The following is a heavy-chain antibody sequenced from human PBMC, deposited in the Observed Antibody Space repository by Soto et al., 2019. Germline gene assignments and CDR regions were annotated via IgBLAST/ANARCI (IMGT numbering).Heavy chain of an antibody. J-gene: IGHJ4*02. CDR3: ARQTYSSGWEIDY. CDR2: IDWDDDK. CDR1: GFSLSTSGMC. D-gene: IGHD6-19*01. V-gene: IGHV2-70*11. Sequence: SGPTLVNPTQTLTLTCTFSGFSLSTSGMCVSWIRQPPGKALEWLARIDWDDDKYYSTSLKTRLTISKDTSKNQVVLTMTNIDPFDTATYYCARQTYSSGWEIDYWGQGTLVTVSS.